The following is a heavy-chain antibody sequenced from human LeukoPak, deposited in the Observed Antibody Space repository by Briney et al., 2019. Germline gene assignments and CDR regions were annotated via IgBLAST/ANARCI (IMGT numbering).Heavy chain of an antibody. Sequence: SGGSLRLSCAASGFNFNDYYMTWIRQAPGKVLEWLSYISSTTGRIIYYADSVKGRFTISRDNTKNSLFLQMVSLRVEDTAVYYCARYYSDAFDVWGQGTVVTVSS. CDR3: ARYYSDAFDV. V-gene: IGHV3-11*04. CDR1: GFNFNDYY. CDR2: ISSTTGRII. D-gene: IGHD3-10*01. J-gene: IGHJ3*01.